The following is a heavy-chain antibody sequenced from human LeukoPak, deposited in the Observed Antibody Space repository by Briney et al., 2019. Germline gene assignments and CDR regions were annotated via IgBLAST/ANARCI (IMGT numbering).Heavy chain of an antibody. CDR2: TYYRSKWYN. D-gene: IGHD6-13*01. V-gene: IGHV6-1*01. J-gene: IGHJ3*02. Sequence: SQTLSLTCAISGDSVSRNTAGWNWIRQSPSRGLEWLGRTYYRSKWYNDYALSVKSRITINPDTSKNRFSLQLNSVTPEDTAVYYCAISSVGTAFDIWGQGTMVTVSS. CDR1: GDSVSRNTAG. CDR3: AISSVGTAFDI.